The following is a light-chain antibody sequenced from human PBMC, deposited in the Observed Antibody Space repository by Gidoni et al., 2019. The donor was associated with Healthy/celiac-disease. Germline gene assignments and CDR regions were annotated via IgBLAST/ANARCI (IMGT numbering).Light chain of an antibody. J-gene: IGKJ4*01. Sequence: EIVLTQSPATLSLSPGERDTLSCRASQSVSSYLAWYQQKPGQAPRLLIYDASNRATGIPARFSGSGSGTDFTLTISSLEPEDFAVYYCQQRNSCPRTFXGXTKVEIK. CDR1: QSVSSY. CDR2: DAS. CDR3: QQRNSCPRT. V-gene: IGKV3-11*01.